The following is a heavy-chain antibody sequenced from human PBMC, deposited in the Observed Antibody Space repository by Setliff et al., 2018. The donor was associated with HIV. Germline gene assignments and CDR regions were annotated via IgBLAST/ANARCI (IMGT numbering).Heavy chain of an antibody. D-gene: IGHD3-22*01. J-gene: IGHJ4*02. CDR3: TTYSSGFTH. CDR2: INPNSGGT. Sequence: ASVKVSCKASGGTFSNHGISWVRQAPGQGLEWMGRINPNSGGTNYAQKFQGRVTMTRDTSMNTAYMELTSLRSDDTAVYYCTTYSSGFTHWGQGTLVTVSS. CDR1: GGTFSNHG. V-gene: IGHV1-2*06.